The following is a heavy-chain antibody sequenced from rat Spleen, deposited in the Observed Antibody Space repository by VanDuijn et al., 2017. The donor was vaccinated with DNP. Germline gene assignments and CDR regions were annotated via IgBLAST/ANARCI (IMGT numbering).Heavy chain of an antibody. CDR1: GFTFSDYG. CDR3: AKDAFDY. Sequence: EVQLVESGGGLVQPGRSLKLSCAASGFTFSDYGMAWVRQLPSRGLQWVATISNTGDSTYYRDSVKGRFTISRDNGKSTLYLQMESLRSEDTATYYCAKDAFDYWGQGTLVTVSS. J-gene: IGHJ3*01. CDR2: ISNTGDST. V-gene: IGHV5S14*01.